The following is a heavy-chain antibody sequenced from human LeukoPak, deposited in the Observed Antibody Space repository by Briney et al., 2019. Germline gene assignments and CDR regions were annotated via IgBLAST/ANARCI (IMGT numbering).Heavy chain of an antibody. Sequence: SETLSLTCTVSGGSMRDYYWSSIRQPPGKGLEWIGYIYNSVNTFYNPSLESRVTISEDTSKKQISLKLRSVTAADTAVYYCASPGGATDGAFAVWGQGTIVTVSS. CDR2: IYNSVNT. D-gene: IGHD1-26*01. CDR1: GGSMRDYY. V-gene: IGHV4-4*09. CDR3: ASPGGATDGAFAV. J-gene: IGHJ3*01.